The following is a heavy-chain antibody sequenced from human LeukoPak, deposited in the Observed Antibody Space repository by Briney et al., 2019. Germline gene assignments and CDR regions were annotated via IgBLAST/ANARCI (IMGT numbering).Heavy chain of an antibody. V-gene: IGHV4-61*01. J-gene: IGHJ6*02. CDR3: ARGYDIDV. CDR1: GGSISSNNYY. CDR2: IYYSGST. Sequence: SETLSLTCTVSGGSISSNNYYWSWIRQPPGKGLEWIGSIYYSGSTNYIPSLKSRVTISVDTSKNQFSLKLSSMTAAGTAVYYCARGYDIDVWGQGTTVTVSS.